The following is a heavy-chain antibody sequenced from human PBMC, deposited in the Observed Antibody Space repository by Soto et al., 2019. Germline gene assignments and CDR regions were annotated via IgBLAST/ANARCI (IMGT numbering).Heavy chain of an antibody. CDR3: ARSPGDEAAAGNHYYYYYGMDV. CDR2: INPNSGGT. J-gene: IGHJ6*02. CDR1: GYTFTGYY. D-gene: IGHD6-13*01. V-gene: IGHV1-2*04. Sequence: ASVKVSCKASGYTFTGYYMHWVRQAPGQGLEWMGWINPNSGGTNYAQKFQGWVTMTRDTSISTAYMELSRLRSDDTAVYYCARSPGDEAAAGNHYYYYYGMDVWGQGTTVTVSS.